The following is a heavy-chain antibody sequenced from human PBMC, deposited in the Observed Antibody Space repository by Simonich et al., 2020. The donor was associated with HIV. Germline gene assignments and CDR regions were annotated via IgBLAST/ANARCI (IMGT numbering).Heavy chain of an antibody. J-gene: IGHJ4*02. CDR3: ARGETSSSWSTFDY. CDR2: VNSDGITT. Sequence: VQLVESGGGVVQPGGSLTLSCAASGFTFSGYWMHWLRQAPGKGRGWVSRVNSDGITTTYADSVKGRFTISRDNAKNTLYLQMNSLRAEDTAVYFCARGETSSSWSTFDYWGQGTLVTVSS. V-gene: IGHV3-74*02. CDR1: GFTFSGYW. D-gene: IGHD6-13*01.